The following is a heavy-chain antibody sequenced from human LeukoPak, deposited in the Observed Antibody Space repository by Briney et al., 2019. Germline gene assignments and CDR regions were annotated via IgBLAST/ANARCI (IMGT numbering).Heavy chain of an antibody. Sequence: ASVKVSCKASGYTFTSYGISWVRQAPGQGLEWMGWISAYDDNTNYAQKFQGRLILTTDASTSTAYMELRTLTSKDTALYYCARGRITGTTPEWFDPWGQGTLVTVSS. D-gene: IGHD1/OR15-1a*01. V-gene: IGHV1-18*01. J-gene: IGHJ5*02. CDR3: ARGRITGTTPEWFDP. CDR2: ISAYDDNT. CDR1: GYTFTSYG.